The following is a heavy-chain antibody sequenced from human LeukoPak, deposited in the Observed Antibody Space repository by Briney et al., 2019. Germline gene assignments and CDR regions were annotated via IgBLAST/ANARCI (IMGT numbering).Heavy chain of an antibody. CDR1: GFTFDDYG. D-gene: IGHD3-22*01. Sequence: GGSLRLSCAACGFTFDDYGMSWVGQAPGKGVEWVSLIYSTSGSTAYADSVNGRFTISTDNAKTSLYLQMNSLRAEDTALYYCARDYDSRLPQNWGQGTLVTVSS. V-gene: IGHV3-20*04. CDR2: IYSTSGST. CDR3: ARDYDSRLPQN. J-gene: IGHJ4*02.